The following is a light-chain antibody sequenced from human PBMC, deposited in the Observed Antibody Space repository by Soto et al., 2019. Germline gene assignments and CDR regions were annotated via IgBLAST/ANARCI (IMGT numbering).Light chain of an antibody. CDR3: QQRNSWPRT. CDR1: QSISNN. CDR2: DAS. J-gene: IGKJ2*01. V-gene: IGKV3-11*01. Sequence: EIVLTQSPATLSLSPGERATLSCRASQSISNNLGWYQQKPGQAHRLIIYDASKRATGIPAKFSGSASGTDFTLSITILEPEDFAVYYCQQRNSWPRTFGQGTKLEIK.